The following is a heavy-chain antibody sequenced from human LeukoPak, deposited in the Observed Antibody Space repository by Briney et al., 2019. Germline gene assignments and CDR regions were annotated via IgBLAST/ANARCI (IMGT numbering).Heavy chain of an antibody. D-gene: IGHD5-12*01. CDR1: GFTFSSYG. CDR2: ISGSGGNT. J-gene: IGHJ4*02. Sequence: GGSLRLSCAASGFTFSSYGMSWVRRAPGKGPEWVSGISGSGGNTYNADSVKGRFTISRDNSQNTLYLQMNTLRAEDTAVYYCAKVVSGYHFDYWGQGTPVTVSS. CDR3: AKVVSGYHFDY. V-gene: IGHV3-23*01.